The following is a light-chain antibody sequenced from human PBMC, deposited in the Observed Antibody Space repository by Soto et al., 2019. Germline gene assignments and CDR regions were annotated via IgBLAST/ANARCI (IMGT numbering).Light chain of an antibody. CDR3: QQYNTYSRT. V-gene: IGKV1-5*03. Sequence: DIQMTQSPSTLSASVGDRVTITCRASQSINTWLAWYQHKPGKAPKLLIYKASSLEGGVPSRFSGRGSGTEFTLTISSLQPDDFATYYCQQYNTYSRTFGQGTKVETK. CDR2: KAS. J-gene: IGKJ2*02. CDR1: QSINTW.